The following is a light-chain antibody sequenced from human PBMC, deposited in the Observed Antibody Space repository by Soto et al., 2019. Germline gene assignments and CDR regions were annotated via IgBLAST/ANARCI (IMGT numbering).Light chain of an antibody. CDR1: SSDVGSYNL. V-gene: IGLV2-23*01. Sequence: QSALTQPASVSGSPGQSITISCTGTSSDVGSYNLVSWYQQHPGKAPKLMIYEGSKRPSGVSNRFSGSKSGNTASLTISGLQAEDEADYYCGSYAGSLYVFGTGTKVTVL. J-gene: IGLJ1*01. CDR3: GSYAGSLYV. CDR2: EGS.